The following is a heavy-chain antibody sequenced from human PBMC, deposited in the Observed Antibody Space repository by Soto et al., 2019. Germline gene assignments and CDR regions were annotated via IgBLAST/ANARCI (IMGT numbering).Heavy chain of an antibody. CDR1: GNTFSTYG. CDR2: IIAYNGNT. CDR3: AFSSGWTYYFDY. D-gene: IGHD6-19*01. J-gene: IGHJ4*02. Sequence: QVQLVQSAVEVKKPGASVRVSCKVSGNTFSTYGLSWVRQAPGRGLEWMGWIIAYNGNTNYAEKFQGRVTMTRDTSTSTAYMELRSLRSDDTAVYYCAFSSGWTYYFDYWGQGTLVTVSS. V-gene: IGHV1-18*01.